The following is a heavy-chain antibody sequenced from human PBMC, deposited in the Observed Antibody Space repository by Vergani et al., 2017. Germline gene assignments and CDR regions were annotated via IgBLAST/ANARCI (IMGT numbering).Heavy chain of an antibody. CDR2: LSSSDRGT. D-gene: IGHD6-13*01. Sequence: EVLLLECGGDLVQPGGPLRLFCAASGFTFIMHDTSWLRPAPRKGLEWVSTLSSSDRGTQYADSVKGRFPISRDNSKNTLFFHMNSLRPADTAVYYCAKVGSSGRAGTYGGFDIWGQGTMVTVSS. J-gene: IGHJ3*02. CDR1: GFTFIMHD. V-gene: IGHV3-23*01. CDR3: AKVGSSGRAGTYGGFDI.